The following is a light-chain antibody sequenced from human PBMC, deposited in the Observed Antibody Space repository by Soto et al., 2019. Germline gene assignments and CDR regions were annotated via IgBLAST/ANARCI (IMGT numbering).Light chain of an antibody. V-gene: IGLV2-14*01. CDR3: LSYTSISARV. CDR2: EVS. CDR1: SSDIGAYKY. J-gene: IGLJ1*01. Sequence: QSVLTQPASVSLSPGQSITISCTGTSSDIGAYKYVSLYQQHPGKAPKLLIFEVSHRPSGVSNRFSGSKSGNTASLTISGLQAEDEADYYCLSYTSISARVFGTGTKVTVL.